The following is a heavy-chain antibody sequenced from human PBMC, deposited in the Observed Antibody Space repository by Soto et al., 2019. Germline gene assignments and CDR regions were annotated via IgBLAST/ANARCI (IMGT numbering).Heavy chain of an antibody. CDR1: GGTFSNYA. CDR3: ARREVPTIFGVANNGFDP. Sequence: QVQLVQSGAEVKKPGSSVKVSCKASGGTFSNYAISWVRQAPGQGLEWMGGLIPIFGTANYERKFQGRLTLTADKSTSTANMELSSLRSEDTAVYYCARREVPTIFGVANNGFDPRGQGTLVTVSS. V-gene: IGHV1-69*14. D-gene: IGHD3-3*01. CDR2: LIPIFGTA. J-gene: IGHJ5*02.